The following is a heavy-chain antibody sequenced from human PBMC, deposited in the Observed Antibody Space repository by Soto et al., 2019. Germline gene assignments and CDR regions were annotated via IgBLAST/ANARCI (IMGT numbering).Heavy chain of an antibody. D-gene: IGHD3-22*01. V-gene: IGHV3-9*01. CDR1: GFTFDDYA. CDR3: ARGRTYYYDSSGSYYPYYFDY. Sequence: PGGSLRLSCAASGFTFDDYAMHWVRQAPGKGLEWVSGISWNSGSIGYADSVKGRFTISRDNAKNSLYLQMNSLRAEDTALYYCARGRTYYYDSSGSYYPYYFDYWGQGTLVTVSS. CDR2: ISWNSGSI. J-gene: IGHJ4*02.